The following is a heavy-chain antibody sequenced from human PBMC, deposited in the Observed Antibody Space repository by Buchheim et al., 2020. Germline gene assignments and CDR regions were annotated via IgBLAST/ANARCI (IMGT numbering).Heavy chain of an antibody. Sequence: EVQLVESGGGLEQPGGSLRLSCAASGFTFSSYEMNWVRQAPGKGLEWLSYISSSGDTIYYADSVKGRFTISRDNAKNSLYLPMISLRAEDTAVYYCARSTYYYDSSGYYVYYFDYWGQGTL. D-gene: IGHD3-22*01. CDR1: GFTFSSYE. J-gene: IGHJ4*02. V-gene: IGHV3-48*03. CDR2: ISSSGDTI. CDR3: ARSTYYYDSSGYYVYYFDY.